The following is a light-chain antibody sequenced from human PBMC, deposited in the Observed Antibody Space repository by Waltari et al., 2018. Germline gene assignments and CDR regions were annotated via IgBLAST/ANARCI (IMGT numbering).Light chain of an antibody. Sequence: NVLTQSPGTLSLSPGERATRSCRASQSVSNNYLAWFQQQPGQAPRLLIYGASSRATGIPDRFSGSGSGTDFTLTISRLEPEDSAVYFCHLYGSARTFGGGTKVEIK. CDR2: GAS. J-gene: IGKJ4*01. V-gene: IGKV3-20*01. CDR1: QSVSNNY. CDR3: HLYGSART.